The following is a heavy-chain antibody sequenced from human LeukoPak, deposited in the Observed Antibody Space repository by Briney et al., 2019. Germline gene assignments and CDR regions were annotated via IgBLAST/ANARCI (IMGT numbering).Heavy chain of an antibody. CDR1: GYTFTDYY. J-gene: IGHJ3*02. D-gene: IGHD3-10*01. CDR2: INPDSGGT. CDR3: ARGYYGSGSYHDAFDI. V-gene: IGHV1-2*06. Sequence: WASVKVSCKASGYTFTDYYLQWVRQAPGQGLEWMGRINPDSGGTNYAQKFQGRVTMTRDTSISTAYMELSRLRSDDTAVYYCARGYYGSGSYHDAFDIWGQGTMVTVSS.